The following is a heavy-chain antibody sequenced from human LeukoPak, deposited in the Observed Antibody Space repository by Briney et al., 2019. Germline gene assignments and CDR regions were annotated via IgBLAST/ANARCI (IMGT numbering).Heavy chain of an antibody. V-gene: IGHV4-59*01. J-gene: IGHJ3*02. CDR2: IYYSGST. CDR3: ARRVGHSYGVTGAGAFDI. D-gene: IGHD5-18*01. CDR1: GGSISSYY. Sequence: PSETLSLTCTVSGGSISSYYWSWIWQPPGKGLGWIGYIYYSGSTYYNPSLKSRVTISLDMPNNQFSLKLSSVTAADTAVYYCARRVGHSYGVTGAGAFDIWGQGTMVTVSS.